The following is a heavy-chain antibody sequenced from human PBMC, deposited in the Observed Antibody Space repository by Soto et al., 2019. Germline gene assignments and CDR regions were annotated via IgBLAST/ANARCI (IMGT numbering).Heavy chain of an antibody. CDR3: TRDASRDSSARGWFDP. J-gene: IGHJ5*02. Sequence: GGSLRLSCAASGFTFTNYAMTWVRQAPGKGLEWVSTISGSGGDTYYADSIKGRFTISRDNAKNSLHLQMNSLRAEDTAVYYCTRDASRDSSARGWFDPWGPGTLGTVSS. D-gene: IGHD6-13*01. CDR2: ISGSGGDT. V-gene: IGHV3-23*01. CDR1: GFTFTNYA.